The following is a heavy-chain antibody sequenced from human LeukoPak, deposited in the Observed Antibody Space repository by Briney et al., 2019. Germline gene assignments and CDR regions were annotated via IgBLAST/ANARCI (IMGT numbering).Heavy chain of an antibody. J-gene: IGHJ6*04. CDR1: GFTFSSHA. CDR3: AELGITMIGGV. CDR2: ISSSGSTI. D-gene: IGHD3-10*02. Sequence: GGSLRLSCAASGFTFSSHALHWVRQAPGKGLEWVSYISSSGSTIYYADSVKGRFTISRDNAKNSLYLQMNSLRAEDTAVYYCAELGITMIGGVWGKGTTVTISS. V-gene: IGHV3-48*03.